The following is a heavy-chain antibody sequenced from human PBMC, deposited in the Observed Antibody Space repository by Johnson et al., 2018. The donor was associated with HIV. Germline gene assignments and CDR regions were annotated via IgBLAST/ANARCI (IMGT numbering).Heavy chain of an antibody. CDR3: AMLFLHAFDI. CDR1: GFTFSNYG. Sequence: QVQVVESGGGVVQPGRSLRLSCAASGFTFSNYGMHWVRQAPGKGLEWVLAISGGGGSTYYADSVKGRFTISRDNSKNTLYLQMNSLRPEDTAVYYCAMLFLHAFDIWGQGTMVSVSS. J-gene: IGHJ3*02. CDR2: ISGGGGST. D-gene: IGHD3-10*01. V-gene: IGHV3-NL1*01.